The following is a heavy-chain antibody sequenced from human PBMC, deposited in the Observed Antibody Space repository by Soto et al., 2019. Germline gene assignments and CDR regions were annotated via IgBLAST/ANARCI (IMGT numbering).Heavy chain of an antibody. Sequence: TSETLSLTCTFSCGSISSGGYYWSLIRQHPGKGLEWIGYIYYSGSTYYNPSLKSRVTISVDTSKNQFSLKLSSVTAADTAVYYCARVDTSGTDFDYWGQGTLVNVS. V-gene: IGHV4-31*03. J-gene: IGHJ4*02. CDR1: CGSISSGGYY. CDR2: IYYSGST. CDR3: ARVDTSGTDFDY. D-gene: IGHD6-13*01.